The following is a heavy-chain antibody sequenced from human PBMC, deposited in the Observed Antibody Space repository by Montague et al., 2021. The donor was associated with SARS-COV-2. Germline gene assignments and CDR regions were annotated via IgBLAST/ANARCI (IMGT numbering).Heavy chain of an antibody. D-gene: IGHD6-19*01. CDR1: GGSISSGGYY. V-gene: IGHV4-31*03. CDR2: IYYSGST. Sequence: TLSLTCTVSGGSISSGGYYWSWIRQHPGKGLEWIGYIYYSGSTYYNPSLKSRVTISVDTSKNQFSLKLSSVAAADTAVYFCARGGSYSSGWYGDDYHYGMDVWGQGTTVTVSS. CDR3: ARGGSYSSGWYGDDYHYGMDV. J-gene: IGHJ6*02.